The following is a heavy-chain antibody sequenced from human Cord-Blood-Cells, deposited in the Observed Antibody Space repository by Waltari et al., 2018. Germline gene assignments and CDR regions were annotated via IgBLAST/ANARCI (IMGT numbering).Heavy chain of an antibody. CDR2: IYYSGST. D-gene: IGHD1-20*01. V-gene: IGHV4-39*07. CDR1: GGSISSSSYY. J-gene: IGHJ4*02. Sequence: QLQLQESGPGLVKPSETLSLTCTVSGGSISSSSYYWGWIRQPPGKGLEWIGSIYYSGSTYYNPSLKSRVTISVDTSKNQCSLKLSSVTAADTAVYYCARHGITDGRFDYWGQGTLVTVSS. CDR3: ARHGITDGRFDY.